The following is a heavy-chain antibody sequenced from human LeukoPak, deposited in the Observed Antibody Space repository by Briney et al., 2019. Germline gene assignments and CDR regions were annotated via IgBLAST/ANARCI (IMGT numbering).Heavy chain of an antibody. Sequence: PSETLSLTCAVYGGSFSGYYWSWIRQPPGKGLEWIGEINHSGSTNYNPSLKSRVTISVDTSKNQFSLKLSSVTAADTAVYYCARVYPPRDAFDIWGQGTMVTVSS. CDR2: INHSGST. CDR3: ARVYPPRDAFDI. D-gene: IGHD2/OR15-2a*01. V-gene: IGHV4-34*01. J-gene: IGHJ3*02. CDR1: GGSFSGYY.